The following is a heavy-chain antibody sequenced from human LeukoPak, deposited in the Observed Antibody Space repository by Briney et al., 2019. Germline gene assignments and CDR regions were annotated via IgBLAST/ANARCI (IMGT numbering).Heavy chain of an antibody. CDR1: GFTFSSYS. CDR3: AREGHVYSSGFDY. J-gene: IGHJ4*02. D-gene: IGHD6-25*01. Sequence: GGSLRLSCAASGFTFSSYSMNWVRQAPGKGLEWVSSISSSSSYIYYADSVKGRFTISRDNAKNSLYLQMNSLRAEDTAVYYCAREGHVYSSGFDYWGQGTLVTVSS. V-gene: IGHV3-21*01. CDR2: ISSSSSYI.